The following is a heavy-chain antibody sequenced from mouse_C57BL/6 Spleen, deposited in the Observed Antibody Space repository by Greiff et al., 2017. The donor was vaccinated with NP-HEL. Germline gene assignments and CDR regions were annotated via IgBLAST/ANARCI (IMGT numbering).Heavy chain of an antibody. V-gene: IGHV14-3*01. CDR3: ARDTTVVAGDWDYAMDY. CDR1: GFNIKNTY. Sequence: VQLQQSVAELVRPGASVKLSCTASGFNIKNTYMHWVKQRPEQGLEWIGRIDPANGNTKYAPKFQGKATITADTSSNTAYLQLSSRTSEDTAIYYCARDTTVVAGDWDYAMDYWGQGTSVTVSS. D-gene: IGHD1-1*01. J-gene: IGHJ4*01. CDR2: IDPANGNT.